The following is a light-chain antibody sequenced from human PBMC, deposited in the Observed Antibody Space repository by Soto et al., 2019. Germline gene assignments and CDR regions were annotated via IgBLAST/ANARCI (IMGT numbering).Light chain of an antibody. CDR1: GSSIGTNT. J-gene: IGLJ2*01. CDR2: GNN. Sequence: QSVLTQPPSASGTPGQRVTISCSGSGSSIGTNTVNWYRQLPGTAPKLPIYGNNQRPSGVPARFSGSKSGTSASLGISGLQSEDEADYYCAAWDGSMNNVLFGGGTKLTVL. CDR3: AAWDGSMNNVL. V-gene: IGLV1-44*01.